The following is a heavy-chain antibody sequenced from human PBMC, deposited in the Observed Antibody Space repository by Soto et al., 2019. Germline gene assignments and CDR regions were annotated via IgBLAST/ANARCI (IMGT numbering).Heavy chain of an antibody. J-gene: IGHJ5*02. V-gene: IGHV4-59*08. Sequence: SETLSLTCTVSGGSISSYYWSWIRQPPGKGLEWIGYIYYSGSTNYNPSLKSRVTISVDTSKNQFSLKLSSVTAADTAVYYCARAISPFYSSSRYLFDLWGQGTLVTVSA. CDR2: IYYSGST. CDR1: GGSISSYY. D-gene: IGHD6-13*01. CDR3: ARAISPFYSSSRYLFDL.